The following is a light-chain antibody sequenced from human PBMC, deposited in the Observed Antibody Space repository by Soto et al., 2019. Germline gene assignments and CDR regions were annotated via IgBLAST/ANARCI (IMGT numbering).Light chain of an antibody. CDR3: QQYGSSIT. CDR2: GTS. V-gene: IGKV3-20*01. J-gene: IGKJ5*01. CDR1: QSVKSSY. Sequence: EIVVXQXPGSLSLSPGERATLSCKASQSVKSSYLAWYQHKPGQAPRLLIYGTSSRATGIPDRFSGSGSGTDFTLTISRLEPEDFAVYYCQQYGSSITFGQGTRLEIK.